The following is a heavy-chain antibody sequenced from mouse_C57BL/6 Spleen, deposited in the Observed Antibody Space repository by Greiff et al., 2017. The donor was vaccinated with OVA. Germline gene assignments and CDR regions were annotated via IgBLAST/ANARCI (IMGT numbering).Heavy chain of an antibody. Sequence: EVQLQQSGPELVKPGASVKMSCKASGYTFTDYNMHWVKQSHGKSLEWIGYINPNNGGTSYNQKFKGKATLTVNKSSSTAYMELRSLTSEDSAVYYCFYYYGSSYAWFAYWGQGTLVTVSA. CDR2: INPNNGGT. CDR3: FYYYGSSYAWFAY. V-gene: IGHV1-22*01. J-gene: IGHJ3*01. D-gene: IGHD1-1*01. CDR1: GYTFTDYN.